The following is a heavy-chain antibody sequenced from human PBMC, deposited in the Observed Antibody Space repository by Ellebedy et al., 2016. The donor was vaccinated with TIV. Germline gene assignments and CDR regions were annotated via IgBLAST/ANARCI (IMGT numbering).Heavy chain of an antibody. CDR3: ERDRSFTGRYYYGSGKMLGSYFYGMDI. D-gene: IGHD3-10*01. CDR2: ISPSAGTT. V-gene: IGHV1-46*01. J-gene: IGHJ6*02. CDR1: GYTLTNYY. Sequence: AASVKVSCKASGYTLTNYYIHWVRQAPGQGLEWMGVISPSAGTTIYAQKFQGRVTLTRDTSANTVYMDLSSLRCDDTAVYSCERDRSFTGRYYYGSGKMLGSYFYGMDIWGQGTTVIVSS.